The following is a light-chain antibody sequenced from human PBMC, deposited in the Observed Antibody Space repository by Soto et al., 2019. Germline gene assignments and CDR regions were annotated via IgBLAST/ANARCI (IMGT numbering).Light chain of an antibody. Sequence: DIQMTQSPSTLSASVGDRVTITCRASQSINSWLAWYQQKPGKAPNLLIYKASSLQSGVPARFSGSGSGTEFTLTIISLQPDDFATYFCQQYNSWVTFGGGTKVEMK. CDR1: QSINSW. V-gene: IGKV1-5*03. J-gene: IGKJ4*01. CDR3: QQYNSWVT. CDR2: KAS.